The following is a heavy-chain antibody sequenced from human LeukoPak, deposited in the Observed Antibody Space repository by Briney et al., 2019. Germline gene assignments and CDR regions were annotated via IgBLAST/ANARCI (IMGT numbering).Heavy chain of an antibody. V-gene: IGHV1-18*01. CDR2: ISAYNGNT. CDR1: SYTFTSYG. CDR3: ARETMVRGVPPPYYFDY. J-gene: IGHJ4*02. Sequence: ASVKVSCKASSYTFTSYGISWVRQAPGQGLEWMGWISAYNGNTNYAQKLQGRVTMTTDTSTSTVYMELRSLRSDDTAVYYCARETMVRGVPPPYYFDYWGQGTLVTVSS. D-gene: IGHD3-10*01.